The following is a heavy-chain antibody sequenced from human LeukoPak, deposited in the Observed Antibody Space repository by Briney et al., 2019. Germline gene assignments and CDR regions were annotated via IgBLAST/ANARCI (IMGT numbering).Heavy chain of an antibody. CDR3: ARDSSGLLGFDY. V-gene: IGHV3-66*01. J-gene: IGHJ4*02. D-gene: IGHD2/OR15-2a*01. CDR2: IYSGGST. CDR1: EFSVGSNY. Sequence: GGSLRLSCAASEFSVGSNYMTWVRQAPGKGLEWVSLIYSGGSTYYADSVKGRFTISRDNARNSVSLQMNSLRAEDTAVYYCARDSSGLLGFDYWGQGTLVTVSS.